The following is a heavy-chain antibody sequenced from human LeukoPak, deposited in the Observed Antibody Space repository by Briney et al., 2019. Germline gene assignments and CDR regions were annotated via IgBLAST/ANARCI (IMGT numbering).Heavy chain of an antibody. CDR3: AKGVDYGAYYYFDY. D-gene: IGHD4-17*01. Sequence: GGSLRLSCAASGFTFSSNAMSWVRQAPGKGLEWVSTISGSGGSTYYADSVKGRFTISRDNSKNTLYLQMDSLRAEDTAIYYCAKGVDYGAYYYFDYWGQGTLVTVSS. CDR2: ISGSGGST. CDR1: GFTFSSNA. V-gene: IGHV3-23*01. J-gene: IGHJ4*02.